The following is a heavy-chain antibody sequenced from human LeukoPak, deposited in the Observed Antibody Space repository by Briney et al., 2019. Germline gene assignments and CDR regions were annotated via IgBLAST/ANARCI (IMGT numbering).Heavy chain of an antibody. J-gene: IGHJ4*02. D-gene: IGHD4-17*01. V-gene: IGHV3-21*01. CDR3: ARDPMTTGRPGR. CDR1: GFTFSSYS. Sequence: GGSLRLSCAASGFTFSSYSMNWVRQAPGKGLEWVSSISSSSSYIYYADSVKGRFTISRDNAKNSVYLQMNSLRAEDTAVYYCARDPMTTGRPGRWGQGTLVTVSS. CDR2: ISSSSSYI.